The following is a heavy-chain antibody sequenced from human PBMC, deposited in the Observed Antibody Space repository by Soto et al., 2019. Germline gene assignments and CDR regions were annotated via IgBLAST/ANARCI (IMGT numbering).Heavy chain of an antibody. CDR1: GGTFSIYA. CDR3: ARDQATTGPDIYYYCGMDV. Sequence: SVKISCKASGGTFSIYAISWVRQAPGQGLEWMGGIIPIFGTANYAQKFQGRVTITADESTSTAYMELSSLRSEDTAVYYCARDQATTGPDIYYYCGMDVWGQGTTVTVSS. CDR2: IIPIFGTA. J-gene: IGHJ6*02. V-gene: IGHV1-69*13. D-gene: IGHD5-12*01.